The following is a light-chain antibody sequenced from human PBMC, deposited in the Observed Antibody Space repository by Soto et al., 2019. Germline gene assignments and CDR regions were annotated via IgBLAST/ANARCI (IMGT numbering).Light chain of an antibody. CDR1: QSVNKY. J-gene: IGKJ5*01. Sequence: EIVFTQSPATLSLSPGERATLSCRASQSVNKYLVWYQQKPGQAPRLLIYDASKRATGTPYRFSGSGSGTDFALTISSLEPEDFAVYYCQQRSNWPPITFGQGTRLEIK. V-gene: IGKV3-11*01. CDR3: QQRSNWPPIT. CDR2: DAS.